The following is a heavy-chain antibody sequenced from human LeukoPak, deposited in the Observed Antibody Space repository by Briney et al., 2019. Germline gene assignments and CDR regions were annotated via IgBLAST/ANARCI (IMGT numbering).Heavy chain of an antibody. CDR3: ARGEYCTGGSCYFDY. Sequence: GGSLRLSCAASGFTFSSYAMSWVRQAPGKGLEWVSGISVSGVSTYYADSVKGRFTISRDNAKNSLYLQMNSLRAEDTAIYYCARGEYCTGGSCYFDYWGQGTVVTVSS. CDR1: GFTFSSYA. D-gene: IGHD2-15*01. V-gene: IGHV3-23*01. J-gene: IGHJ4*02. CDR2: ISVSGVST.